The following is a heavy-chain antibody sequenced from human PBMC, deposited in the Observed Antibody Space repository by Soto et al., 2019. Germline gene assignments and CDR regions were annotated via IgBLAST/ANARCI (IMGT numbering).Heavy chain of an antibody. CDR3: ARAGYLNSYDSSGYFDY. J-gene: IGHJ4*02. V-gene: IGHV1-8*01. CDR1: GYSFRNYV. Sequence: SGYSFRNYVNLGGRRVTKQKLEWMGWGNPNSGNTDYAQKFQGRVTITADESTSTAYMELSSLRSEDTAVFYCARAGYLNSYDSSGYFDYWGQETLVTVSS. D-gene: IGHD3-22*01. CDR2: GNPNSGNT.